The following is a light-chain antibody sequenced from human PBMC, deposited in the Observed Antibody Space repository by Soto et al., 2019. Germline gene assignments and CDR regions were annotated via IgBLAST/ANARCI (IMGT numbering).Light chain of an antibody. CDR3: SSYTLTTTL. J-gene: IGLJ2*01. Sequence: QSVLTQPASVSGSPGQSITISCTGGLGIYNYVSWYQQHPGRIPKLLIYEVNNRPSGIPDRFSGSKSGDTASLTISGLQTEDAADYYCSSYTLTTTLFGGGTKLTVL. V-gene: IGLV2-14*01. CDR1: LGIYNY. CDR2: EVN.